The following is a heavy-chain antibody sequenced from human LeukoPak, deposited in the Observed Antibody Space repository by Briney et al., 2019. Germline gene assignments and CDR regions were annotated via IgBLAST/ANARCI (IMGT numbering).Heavy chain of an antibody. CDR2: IHYSGST. V-gene: IGHV4-59*08. CDR1: GGSISSYY. Sequence: SETLSLTCTVSGGSISSYYWSWIRQPPGKGLEWIGYIHYSGSTNYNPSLKSRVTISVDTSKNQFSLKLSSVTAADTAVYYCARYGRAFDIWGQGTMVTVSS. J-gene: IGHJ3*02. D-gene: IGHD3-10*01. CDR3: ARYGRAFDI.